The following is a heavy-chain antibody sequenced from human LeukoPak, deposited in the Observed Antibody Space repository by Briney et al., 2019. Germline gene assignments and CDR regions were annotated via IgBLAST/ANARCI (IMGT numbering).Heavy chain of an antibody. V-gene: IGHV1-46*01. D-gene: IGHD1-14*01. CDR1: GYTFTTYY. J-gene: IGHJ5*02. Sequence: ASVKVSCTASGYTFTTYYVHLVRQAPGQGLEWMGVINPSGDGTNYPQRFQGRVTLTRDTSTSTVYMELSSLRSEDTAIYYCAKETPNTGWFDPWGQGTLVTVSS. CDR2: INPSGDGT. CDR3: AKETPNTGWFDP.